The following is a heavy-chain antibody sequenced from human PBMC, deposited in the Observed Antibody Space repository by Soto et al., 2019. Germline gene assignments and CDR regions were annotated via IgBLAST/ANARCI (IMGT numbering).Heavy chain of an antibody. CDR3: ARDPVDLFGYMDV. D-gene: IGHD6-25*01. J-gene: IGHJ6*02. Sequence: QEELVQSGAEVKKPGSSVNVSCKASEGTFSSYSITWVRQAPGQRLEWMGEIIPLLGTANYAQKFQGRVTITADKSTRPIHMGLGSLRSDDTAVYYCARDPVDLFGYMDVWGQGTTGTVSS. V-gene: IGHV1-69*06. CDR2: IIPLLGTA. CDR1: EGTFSSYS.